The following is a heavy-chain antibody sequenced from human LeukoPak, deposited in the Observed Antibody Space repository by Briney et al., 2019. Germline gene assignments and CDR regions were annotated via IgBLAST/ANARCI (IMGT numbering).Heavy chain of an antibody. J-gene: IGHJ4*02. CDR1: GYTFTSYG. Sequence: ASVKVSCKASGYTFTSYGISWVRQAPGQGLEWMGWISAYNGNTNYAQKLQGRVTMTTDTSTSTAYMELRSLRSDDTAVYYCARSLYCSSTSCRKFDYWGQGTLVTVSS. V-gene: IGHV1-18*01. CDR2: ISAYNGNT. CDR3: ARSLYCSSTSCRKFDY. D-gene: IGHD2-2*01.